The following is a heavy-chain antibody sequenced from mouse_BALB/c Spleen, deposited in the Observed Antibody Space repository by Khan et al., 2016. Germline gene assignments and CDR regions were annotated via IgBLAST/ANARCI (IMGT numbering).Heavy chain of an antibody. CDR3: ARLEDI. CDR1: GFSLTSYG. D-gene: IGHD1-3*01. J-gene: IGHJ2*01. CDR2: IWAGGST. V-gene: IGHV2-9*02. Sequence: VQLQESGPGLVAPSQSLSITCTVSGFSLTSYGVHWVRQPPGKGLEWLGVIWAGGSTNYNSALMSRLSISKDNSKSQVYLTINSLQTEDAAMYYCARLEDIWGQGTTLTVSS.